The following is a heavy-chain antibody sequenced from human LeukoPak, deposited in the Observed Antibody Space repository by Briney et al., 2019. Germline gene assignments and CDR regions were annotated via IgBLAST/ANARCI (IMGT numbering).Heavy chain of an antibody. J-gene: IGHJ4*02. CDR2: ITPNSGGT. D-gene: IGHD1-26*01. Sequence: ASVKVSCKASGYTFTGYYMHWVRQAPGQGLEWMGWITPNSGGTNYAQKFQGRVTMTRDTAISTAYMELSRLRSDDTAVYYCARDSISGSYVHYDNWGQGTLVTVSS. CDR3: ARDSISGSYVHYDN. CDR1: GYTFTGYY. V-gene: IGHV1-2*02.